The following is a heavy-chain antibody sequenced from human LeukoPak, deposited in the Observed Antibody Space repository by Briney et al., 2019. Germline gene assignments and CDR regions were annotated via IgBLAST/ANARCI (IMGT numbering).Heavy chain of an antibody. CDR1: GYSISSGYY. J-gene: IGHJ4*02. V-gene: IGHV4-38-2*01. D-gene: IGHD2-8*01. CDR2: IYHSGST. Sequence: SETLSLTCAVSGYSISSGYYWGWIRQPPGKGLEWIGSIYHSGSTYYNPSLKSRVTISVDTSKNQFSLKLSSVTAADTAVYYCARRSLYHYYSDYWGQGTLVTVPS. CDR3: ARRSLYHYYSDY.